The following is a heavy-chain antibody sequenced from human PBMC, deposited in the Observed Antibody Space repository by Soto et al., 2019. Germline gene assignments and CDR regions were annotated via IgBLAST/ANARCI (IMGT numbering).Heavy chain of an antibody. J-gene: IGHJ2*01. Sequence: QVQLQESGPGLVKPSETLSLTCTVSGGSISSYYWSWIRQPPGKGLEWIGYIYYSGSTNYNPSLKSRITISVDTSKNQFSRKLSSVTAADTAVYYCAGRILTGYYDNWYFDLWGRGTLVTVSS. CDR1: GGSISSYY. CDR2: IYYSGST. V-gene: IGHV4-59*01. D-gene: IGHD3-9*01. CDR3: AGRILTGYYDNWYFDL.